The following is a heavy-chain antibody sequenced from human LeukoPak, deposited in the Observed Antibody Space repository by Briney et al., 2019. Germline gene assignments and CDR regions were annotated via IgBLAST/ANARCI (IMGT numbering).Heavy chain of an antibody. J-gene: IGHJ4*02. D-gene: IGHD3-10*01. CDR2: IWYDGSQK. V-gene: IGHV3-33*01. CDR3: ARDRGYFTSGTSYFDY. Sequence: GRSLRLSCAPSGFTFSNYGFHWVRQAPGKGLEWVAVIWYDGSQKYYADSVKGRFTISGDNSKNTLYLEMNSLTAEDTAVYFCARDRGYFTSGTSYFDYWGQGTLVTVSS. CDR1: GFTFSNYG.